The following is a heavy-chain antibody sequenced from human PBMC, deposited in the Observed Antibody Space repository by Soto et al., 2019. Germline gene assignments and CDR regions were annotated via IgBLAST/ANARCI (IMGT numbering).Heavy chain of an antibody. Sequence: GGSLRLSCAASGFTFDDYAMHWVRQAPGKGLEWVSGISWNSGSIGYADSVKGRFTISRDNAKNSLYLQMNSLRAEDTALYYCAKEGAAAVSYYFDYWGQGTLVTVSS. V-gene: IGHV3-9*01. J-gene: IGHJ4*02. CDR3: AKEGAAAVSYYFDY. D-gene: IGHD6-13*01. CDR1: GFTFDDYA. CDR2: ISWNSGSI.